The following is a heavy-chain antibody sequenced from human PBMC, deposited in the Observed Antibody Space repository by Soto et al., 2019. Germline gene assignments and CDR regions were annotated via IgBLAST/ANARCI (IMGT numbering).Heavy chain of an antibody. CDR1: GFPLGTHD. V-gene: IGHV3-23*01. D-gene: IGHD3-22*01. Sequence: GGSLRLSCSASGFPLGTHDMGWVRQAPGTGLEWVSSISGPGDKTYYSNAVTGRFTISRDNSKNTLHLQMESLRAEDTAIYYCARAKTYYGSKGWFDHWGQGTLVTVSS. CDR3: ARAKTYYGSKGWFDH. J-gene: IGHJ5*02. CDR2: ISGPGDKT.